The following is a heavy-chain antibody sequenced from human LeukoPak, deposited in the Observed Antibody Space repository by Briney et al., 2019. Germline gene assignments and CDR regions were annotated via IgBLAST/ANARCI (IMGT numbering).Heavy chain of an antibody. CDR2: IWYDGSNK. J-gene: IGHJ6*02. CDR1: GFTFSNFG. D-gene: IGHD6-19*01. Sequence: TGRSLRLSCAASGFTFSNFGMHWVRQAPAKGLEWVALIWYDGSNKYYADSVKGRFTISRDNSKNTLYLQMNSLRAEDTAVYYCARSTIAVAYGMDVWGQGTTVTVSS. CDR3: ARSTIAVAYGMDV. V-gene: IGHV3-33*01.